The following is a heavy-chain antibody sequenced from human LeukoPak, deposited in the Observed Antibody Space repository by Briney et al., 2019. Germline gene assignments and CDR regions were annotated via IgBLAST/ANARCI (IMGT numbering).Heavy chain of an antibody. V-gene: IGHV4-39*07. CDR3: ARGPDFYYYGMDV. J-gene: IGHJ6*02. Sequence: PSETLSLTCTVSGGSISSSSYYWGWIRQPPGKGLEWIGSIYYSGSTYYNPSLKSRVTISVDTSKNQFSLKLSSVTAADTAVYYCARGPDFYYYGMDVWGQGTTVTVSS. D-gene: IGHD3-3*01. CDR2: IYYSGST. CDR1: GGSISSSSYY.